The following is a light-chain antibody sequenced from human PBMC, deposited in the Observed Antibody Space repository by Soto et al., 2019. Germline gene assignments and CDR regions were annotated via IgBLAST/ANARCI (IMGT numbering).Light chain of an antibody. CDR2: GAF. Sequence: EIVLTQSPGTLSLSPRERATLSCRASQSVSSRYLAWYQQKPGQAPRLLISGAFTRATGIPDRFSGSGSGTDFTLTISRLEPEDFAIYYCQQYGPSPQQYGTSPRLTFGGGTKVEIK. CDR3: QQYGPSPQQYGTSPRLT. CDR1: QSVSSRY. J-gene: IGKJ4*01. V-gene: IGKV3-20*01.